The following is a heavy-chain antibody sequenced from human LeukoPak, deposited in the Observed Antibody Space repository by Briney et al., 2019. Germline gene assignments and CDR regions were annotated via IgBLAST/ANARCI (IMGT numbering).Heavy chain of an antibody. Sequence: GGSLRLSCTPSGFTFGDYAMSWFRQAPGKGLEWVANIKQDGSKKNYVDSVKGRFTISRDNAKNSLYLQMNSLRAEDTAVYYCATPLDYYDTSGYHQGGDWGQGTLVTVSS. CDR1: GFTFGDYA. V-gene: IGHV3-7*03. CDR2: IKQDGSKK. CDR3: ATPLDYYDTSGYHQGGD. J-gene: IGHJ4*02. D-gene: IGHD3-22*01.